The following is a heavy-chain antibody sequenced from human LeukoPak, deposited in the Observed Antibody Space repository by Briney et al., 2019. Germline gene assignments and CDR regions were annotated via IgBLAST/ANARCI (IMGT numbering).Heavy chain of an antibody. D-gene: IGHD1-14*01. Sequence: ASVKVSCKASGYTFTSYGISWVRQAPGQGLEWMGVINPSGDGTNYPQRFQGRVTLTRDTSTSTVYMELSSLRSEDTAIYYCAKETPNTGWFDPWGQGTLVTVSS. CDR1: GYTFTSYG. V-gene: IGHV1-46*01. J-gene: IGHJ5*02. CDR3: AKETPNTGWFDP. CDR2: INPSGDGT.